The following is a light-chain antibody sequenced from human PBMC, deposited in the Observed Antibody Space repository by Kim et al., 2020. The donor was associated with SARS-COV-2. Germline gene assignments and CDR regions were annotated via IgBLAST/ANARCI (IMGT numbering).Light chain of an antibody. CDR2: KDS. CDR3: QSADSTGTYVV. Sequence: SYELTQPPSASVSPGQTARITCSGDALPKQYAYWYQQKPGQAPVAVISKDSERPSGIPERFSGSSSGTTVTLTISGVQAEDEADYYCQSADSTGTYVVFG. CDR1: ALPKQY. J-gene: IGLJ2*01. V-gene: IGLV3-25*03.